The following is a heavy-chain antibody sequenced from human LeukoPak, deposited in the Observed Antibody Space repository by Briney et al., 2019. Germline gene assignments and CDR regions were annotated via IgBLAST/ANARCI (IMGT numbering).Heavy chain of an antibody. Sequence: PSETLSLTCTVSGGSISSHYWSWIRQPPGKGLEWIGYIYYSGSTNYNPSLKSRVTISVDTSKNQFSLKLSSVTAADTAVYYCAREGGDYPFDYWGQGTLVTVSS. J-gene: IGHJ4*02. D-gene: IGHD4-17*01. CDR2: IYYSGST. CDR1: GGSISSHY. V-gene: IGHV4-59*11. CDR3: AREGGDYPFDY.